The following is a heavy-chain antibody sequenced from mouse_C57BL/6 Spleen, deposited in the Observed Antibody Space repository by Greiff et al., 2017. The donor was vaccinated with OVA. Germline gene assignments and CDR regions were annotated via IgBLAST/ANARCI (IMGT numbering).Heavy chain of an antibody. Sequence: VQLQQPGAELVMPGASVKLSCKASGYTFTSYWMHWVKQRPGQGLEWIGEIDPSDSYTNYNQKFKGKSTLTVDKSSSTAYMQLSSLTSEDSAVYYGARKSLYYGSSHWYFDVWGTGTTVTVSS. D-gene: IGHD1-1*01. CDR1: GYTFTSYW. CDR2: IDPSDSYT. V-gene: IGHV1-69*01. J-gene: IGHJ1*03. CDR3: ARKSLYYGSSHWYFDV.